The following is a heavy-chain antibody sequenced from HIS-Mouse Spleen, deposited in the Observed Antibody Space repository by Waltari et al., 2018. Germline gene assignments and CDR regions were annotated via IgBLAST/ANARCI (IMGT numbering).Heavy chain of an antibody. CDR3: AREIPYSSSWYDWYFDL. D-gene: IGHD6-13*01. CDR1: GGSISSSSYY. Sequence: QLQLQESGPGLVKPSETLSLTCTVSGGSISSSSYYWGWIRQPPGKGMEGNGSIYYSGDTYSNPSLKSRVTIPLDTAKNQFALKLGSVTAADTAVYYCAREIPYSSSWYDWYFDLWGRGTLVTVSS. J-gene: IGHJ2*01. CDR2: IYYSGDT. V-gene: IGHV4-39*07.